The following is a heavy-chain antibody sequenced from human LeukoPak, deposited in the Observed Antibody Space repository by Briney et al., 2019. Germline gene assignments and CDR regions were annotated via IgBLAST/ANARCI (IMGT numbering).Heavy chain of an antibody. CDR1: GFTFSTFA. D-gene: IGHD3-16*01. V-gene: IGHV3-49*04. CDR2: IRSKAYGGTT. Sequence: GSLRLSCAASGFTFSTFAMIWVRQAPGKGLEWVGFIRSKAYGGTTEYAASVKGRFTISRDDSKNIAYLQMNSLKTGDTAVYYCTRVNYVLFDYWGQGTLVTVSS. J-gene: IGHJ4*02. CDR3: TRVNYVLFDY.